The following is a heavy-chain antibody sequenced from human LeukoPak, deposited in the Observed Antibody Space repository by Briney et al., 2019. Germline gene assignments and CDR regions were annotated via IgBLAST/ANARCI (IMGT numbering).Heavy chain of an antibody. CDR1: GYSFTSYW. Sequence: GESLKISCKGSGYSFTSYWIGWVRQMPGKGLEWMGIIYPGDSDTRYSPSFQGQVTISADKSISTAYLQWSSLKASDTAMYYCARLFRFDWIPPQGMDVWGQGTTVTVSS. D-gene: IGHD3-9*01. J-gene: IGHJ6*02. CDR3: ARLFRFDWIPPQGMDV. V-gene: IGHV5-51*01. CDR2: IYPGDSDT.